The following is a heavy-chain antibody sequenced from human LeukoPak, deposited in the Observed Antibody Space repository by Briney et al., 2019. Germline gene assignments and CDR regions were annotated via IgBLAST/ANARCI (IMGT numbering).Heavy chain of an antibody. CDR1: GFTFSSYS. Sequence: GGSLRLSCAASGFTFSSYSMNWVRHAPGKGLEWVSYISSSSSTIYYADSVKGRFTIARDNAKNSLYLQMNSLRAEDTAVYYCARDLMITFGGVIALDAFDIWGQRTMVTVSS. D-gene: IGHD3-16*02. CDR2: ISSSSSTI. V-gene: IGHV3-48*04. CDR3: ARDLMITFGGVIALDAFDI. J-gene: IGHJ3*02.